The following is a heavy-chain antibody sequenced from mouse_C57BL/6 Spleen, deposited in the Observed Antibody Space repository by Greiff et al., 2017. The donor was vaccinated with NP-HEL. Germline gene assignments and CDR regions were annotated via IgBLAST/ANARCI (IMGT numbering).Heavy chain of an antibody. CDR1: GFTFSSYA. Sequence: EVHLVESGEGLVKPGGSLKLSCAASGFTFSSYAMSWVRQTPEKRLEWVAYISSGGDYIYYADTVKGRFTISRDNARNTLYLQMSSLKSEDTAMYYCTREGGGYYDYAMDYWGQGTSVTVSS. J-gene: IGHJ4*01. V-gene: IGHV5-9-1*02. CDR3: TREGGGYYDYAMDY. CDR2: ISSGGDYI. D-gene: IGHD2-3*01.